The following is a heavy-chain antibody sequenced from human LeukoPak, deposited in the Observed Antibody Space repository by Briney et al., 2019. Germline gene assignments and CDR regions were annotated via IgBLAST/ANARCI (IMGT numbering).Heavy chain of an antibody. CDR3: SKDLGYGSGSFDY. Sequence: GGSPRLSCAASGFTFSSSGMHWVSHDPGKGLELVAVISYDGRNKCYADSVKGRFTISRDNAKNKLYLQMNSRSAEDTAVYYCSKDLGYGSGSFDYWGQGTLVIVSS. CDR2: ISYDGRNK. D-gene: IGHD3-10*01. J-gene: IGHJ4*02. CDR1: GFTFSSSG. V-gene: IGHV3-30*18.